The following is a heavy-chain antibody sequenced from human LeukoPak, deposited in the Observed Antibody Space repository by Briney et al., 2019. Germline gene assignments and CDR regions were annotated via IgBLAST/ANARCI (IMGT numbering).Heavy chain of an antibody. Sequence: GGSLRLSCAASGFTFSSYSMNWVRQAPGKGLEWVSSISSSSSYIYYADSVKGRFTISRDNAKNSLYLQMNSLRAENTAVYYCARAVRGGYCSSTSCYTSWGQGTLVTVSS. CDR2: ISSSSSYI. CDR3: ARAVRGGYCSSTSCYTS. J-gene: IGHJ4*02. D-gene: IGHD2-2*02. V-gene: IGHV3-21*01. CDR1: GFTFSSYS.